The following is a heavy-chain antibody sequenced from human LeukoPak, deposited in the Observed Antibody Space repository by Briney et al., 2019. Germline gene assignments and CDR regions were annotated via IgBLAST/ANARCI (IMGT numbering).Heavy chain of an antibody. V-gene: IGHV3-23*01. D-gene: IGHD5-24*01. CDR3: AKKPVTIKYPFDN. J-gene: IGHJ4*02. Sequence: GGSLRLSCAGPGFSFSNYDMGWVRQAPGKGLEWVAVVSASGDYTEYADSVKGRFTNSRDTSQNTLILEMNSLRAEDTAVYYCAKKPVTIKYPFDNWGLGTLVTVSS. CDR2: VSASGDYT. CDR1: GFSFSNYD.